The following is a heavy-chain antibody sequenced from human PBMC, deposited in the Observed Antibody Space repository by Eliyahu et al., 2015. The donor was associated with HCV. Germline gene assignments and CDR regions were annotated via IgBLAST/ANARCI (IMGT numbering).Heavy chain of an antibody. CDR1: GFTFGSYW. D-gene: IGHD3-22*01. Sequence: EVQLVESGGGLVQPGGSLRLSCAASGFTFGSYWMSWVRQAPEKGLEWVANIKRDGSEKSYVDSVKGRFIISRDNAKNSLYLQMNSLRVEDTAVYYCARWDYDSSAYYYHENYYYGMAVWGQGTTVTVSS. CDR3: ARWDYDSSAYYYHENYYYGMAV. V-gene: IGHV3-7*01. J-gene: IGHJ6*02. CDR2: IKRDGSEK.